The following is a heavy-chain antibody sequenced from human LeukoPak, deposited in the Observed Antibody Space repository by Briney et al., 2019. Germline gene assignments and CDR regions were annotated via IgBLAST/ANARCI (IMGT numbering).Heavy chain of an antibody. V-gene: IGHV3-66*01. CDR3: ARNYYNSSAYYYFDY. Sequence: GGSLRLSCAASGFTVSNSYMNWVRQAPGKGLEWVSLIYSGGGTYYADSVKGRFTISRDNSKNTLYLQMNSLRAEDTAVYYCARNYYNSSAYYYFDYWGQGTLVTVSS. D-gene: IGHD3-22*01. CDR1: GFTVSNSY. CDR2: IYSGGGT. J-gene: IGHJ4*02.